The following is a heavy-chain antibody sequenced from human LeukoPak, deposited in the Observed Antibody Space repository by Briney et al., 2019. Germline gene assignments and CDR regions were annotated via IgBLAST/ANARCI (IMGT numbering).Heavy chain of an antibody. CDR1: GYTFTGYY. D-gene: IGHD6-13*01. CDR2: ISPNSGGT. CDR3: ARAGEEYTSTWYGAY. J-gene: IGHJ4*02. V-gene: IGHV1-2*02. Sequence: GASVKVSCKASGYTFTGYYIHWVRQAPGQALEWXXXISPNSGGTNYVQKFQGRVTMTRDTSISTAYMELTRLTSDDTAMYYCARAGEEYTSTWYGAYWGQGTLVTVSS.